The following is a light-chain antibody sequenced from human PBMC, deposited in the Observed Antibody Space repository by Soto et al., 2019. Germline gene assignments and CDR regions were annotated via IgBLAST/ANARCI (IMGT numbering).Light chain of an antibody. CDR1: QSISSL. CDR2: AAS. CDR3: QQSYNTPYT. V-gene: IGKV1-39*01. J-gene: IGKJ2*01. Sequence: DIQMTQSPSSLSASVGDRVTITCRASQSISSLLNWYQQKPGKAPRILIYAASRLESGVPSRFSGSGSGTDFTLTISSLQPEDFATYHCQQSYNTPYTFGQGTKLEIK.